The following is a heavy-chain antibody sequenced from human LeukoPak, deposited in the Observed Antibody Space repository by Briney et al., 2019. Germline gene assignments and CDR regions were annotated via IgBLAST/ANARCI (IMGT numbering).Heavy chain of an antibody. D-gene: IGHD1-26*01. V-gene: IGHV3-30-3*01. CDR3: ARGGEWELLTGFDY. CDR1: GFTFSNYM. CDR2: ISYDGSNK. J-gene: IGHJ4*02. Sequence: GGSLRLSCAASGFTFSNYMMHWVRQAPGKGLEWVAVISYDGSNKYYADSVKGRFTISRDNSKNTLYLQMNSLRAEDTAVYYCARGGEWELLTGFDYWGQGTLVTVSS.